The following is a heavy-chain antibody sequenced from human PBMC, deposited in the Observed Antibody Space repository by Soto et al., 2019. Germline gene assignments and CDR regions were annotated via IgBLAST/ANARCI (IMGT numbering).Heavy chain of an antibody. CDR2: IYQSGST. D-gene: IGHD3-22*01. CDR3: ARGSSYFEGSYYYMDV. Sequence: QVQLQESGPVLVKPSGTLPLTCAVSGDSISSSNWWSWVRQPPGKGLEWIGEIYQSGSTNYNPSLKSRVTISIDKSKNQFSLKLSSVTAADTAVYYCARGSSYFEGSYYYMDVWGKGTTVTVSS. J-gene: IGHJ6*03. V-gene: IGHV4-4*02. CDR1: GDSISSSNW.